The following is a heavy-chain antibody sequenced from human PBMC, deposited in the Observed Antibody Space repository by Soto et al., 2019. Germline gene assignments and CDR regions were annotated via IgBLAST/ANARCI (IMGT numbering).Heavy chain of an antibody. CDR2: IPQDGVDG. CDR1: GFIFSMYS. CDR3: ARDHLILPAHDFFYGSDV. D-gene: IGHD2-21*02. J-gene: IGHJ6*02. V-gene: IGHV3-7*03. Sequence: QLGGSLRLSCEVSGFIFSMYSMSWVRQTPGKGLEWVAKIPQDGVDGHYADAVKGRFTISRDNGKNSLYLQMNNLRAEDTAVYYCARDHLILPAHDFFYGSDVWGRGATVTVSS.